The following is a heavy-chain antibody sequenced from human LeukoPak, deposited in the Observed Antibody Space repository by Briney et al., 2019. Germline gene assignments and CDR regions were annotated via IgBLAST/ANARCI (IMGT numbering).Heavy chain of an antibody. CDR2: VNPKSGVT. CDR3: ARDTGFPFFDF. Sequence: GASVKVSCKASGYTFTGYYIHWVRQAPGQGLEWMGSVNPKSGVTDYAQKFQGRITLTRDTSSSTAYMELNRLTSDDTAVYYCARDTGFPFFDFWGHGALVTVSS. CDR1: GYTFTGYY. J-gene: IGHJ4*01. V-gene: IGHV1-2*02.